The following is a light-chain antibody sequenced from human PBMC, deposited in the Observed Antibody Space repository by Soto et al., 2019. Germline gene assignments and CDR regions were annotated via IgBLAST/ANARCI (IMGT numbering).Light chain of an antibody. CDR1: QSVSRNY. V-gene: IGKV3-20*01. CDR2: GAS. Sequence: EIVLTQSPGTLSLSPGGRATLSCRASQSVSRNYVAWYQQKPGQSPRLLIYGASNRASGIPDRFSCSASGADFTLSIARLEPEDFAMYYCQQYGSTPLTCGGGTKV. CDR3: QQYGSTPLT. J-gene: IGKJ4*01.